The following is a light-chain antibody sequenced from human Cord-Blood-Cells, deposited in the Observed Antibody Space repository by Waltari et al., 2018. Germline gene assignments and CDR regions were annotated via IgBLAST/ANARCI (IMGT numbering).Light chain of an antibody. Sequence: QSALTHPASVSGSPGQSIPISCTGTSSDVGGYNLVSWYQQHPGKAPKLMIYDVSNRPSGVSNRFSGSKSGNTASLTISGLQAEDEADYYCSSYTSSSTVVFGGGTKLTVL. V-gene: IGLV2-14*01. CDR1: SSDVGGYNL. CDR3: SSYTSSSTVV. J-gene: IGLJ2*01. CDR2: DVS.